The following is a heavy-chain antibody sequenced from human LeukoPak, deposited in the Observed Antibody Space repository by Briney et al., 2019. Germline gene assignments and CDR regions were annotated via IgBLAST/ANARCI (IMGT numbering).Heavy chain of an antibody. D-gene: IGHD3-22*01. CDR1: GFIFSIYF. Sequence: GGSLRLSCAASGFIFSIYFMSWVRQAPGEGREWVASIKQGGRVIYYVDSVWGRFTISRDNTMNSLYLQMSSLRAEDTAVFYWATDRGWRTSEYYHYNVEYWGQGNLVT. J-gene: IGHJ4*02. CDR2: IKQGGRVI. CDR3: ATDRGWRTSEYYHYNVEY. V-gene: IGHV3-7*01.